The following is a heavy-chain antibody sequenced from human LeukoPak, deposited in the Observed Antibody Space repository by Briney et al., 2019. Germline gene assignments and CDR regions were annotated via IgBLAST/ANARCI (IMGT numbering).Heavy chain of an antibody. CDR1: GYTFSSYG. Sequence: ASVKVSCKASGYTFSSYGISRVRQAPGQGREWMGWISAYNGNTNYAQKLQSRVTITTDTSTSTAYMELRSLRSDDTAVYYCARVGRLFPNYYYMDAWGKGTTVTVSS. V-gene: IGHV1-18*01. D-gene: IGHD3/OR15-3a*01. CDR3: ARVGRLFPNYYYMDA. CDR2: ISAYNGNT. J-gene: IGHJ6*03.